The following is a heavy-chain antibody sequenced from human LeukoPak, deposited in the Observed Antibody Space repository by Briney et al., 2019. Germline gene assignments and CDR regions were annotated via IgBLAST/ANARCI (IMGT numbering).Heavy chain of an antibody. V-gene: IGHV4-61*01. Sequence: SETLSLTCTVSGYSISSGYYWGWIRQPPGKGLEWIGYIYYSGSTNYNPSLKSRVTISVDTSKNQFSLKLNSVTAADTAVYYCARTTEDCSSTSCYQYWFDPWGLGTLVTVSS. CDR3: ARTTEDCSSTSCYQYWFDP. CDR2: IYYSGST. J-gene: IGHJ5*02. CDR1: GYSISSGYY. D-gene: IGHD2-2*01.